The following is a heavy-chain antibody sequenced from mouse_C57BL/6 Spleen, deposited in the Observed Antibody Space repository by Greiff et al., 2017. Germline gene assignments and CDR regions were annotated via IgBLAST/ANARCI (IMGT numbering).Heavy chain of an antibody. Sequence: EVQLVESGPGLVKPSQSLSLTCSVTGYSITSGYYWNWLRQFPGNKLEWMGYISYDGSNNYNPSLKNRISITRDTSKHQFFLKLKSVTTEDTATYYCTRVWKDDDGYDDYYSMDYWGQGTSVTVSS. CDR3: TRVWKDDDGYDDYYSMDY. V-gene: IGHV3-6*01. D-gene: IGHD2-2*01. CDR1: GYSITSGYY. J-gene: IGHJ4*01. CDR2: ISYDGSN.